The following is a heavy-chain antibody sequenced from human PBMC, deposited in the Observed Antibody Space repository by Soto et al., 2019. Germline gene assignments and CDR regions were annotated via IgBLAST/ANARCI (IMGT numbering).Heavy chain of an antibody. D-gene: IGHD2-2*01. Sequence: PGGSLRLSCAASGSIFTGYGMHWVRQAPGKGLEWVAVIWFDGSNKYYADSVKGRFTISRDNSKNMLYLQMNSLRVEDTAVYYCTTDSYINMPIVRFDYWGHGTLVTVSS. CDR3: TTDSYINMPIVRFDY. J-gene: IGHJ4*01. CDR1: GSIFTGYG. CDR2: IWFDGSNK. V-gene: IGHV3-33*01.